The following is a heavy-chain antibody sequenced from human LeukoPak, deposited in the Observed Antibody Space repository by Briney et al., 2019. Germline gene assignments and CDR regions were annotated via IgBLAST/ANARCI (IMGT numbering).Heavy chain of an antibody. Sequence: GGSLRLSCAAPGFTFSSYSMNWVRQAPGKGLEWVSSISSSSSYIYYADSVKGRFTISRDNAKNSLYLQMNSLRAEDTAVYYCAGDPSYYDSSGYYSSYWGQGTLVTVSS. CDR2: ISSSSSYI. CDR1: GFTFSSYS. J-gene: IGHJ4*02. CDR3: AGDPSYYDSSGYYSSY. V-gene: IGHV3-21*01. D-gene: IGHD3-22*01.